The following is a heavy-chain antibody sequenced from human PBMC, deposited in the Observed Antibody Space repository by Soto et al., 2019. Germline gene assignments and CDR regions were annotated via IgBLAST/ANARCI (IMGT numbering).Heavy chain of an antibody. V-gene: IGHV3-48*01. J-gene: IGHJ4*02. CDR1: GFTFSSYS. CDR3: ARVPHLMCGWHPAPSSDY. D-gene: IGHD6-19*01. CDR2: ISSSSSTI. Sequence: PGGSLRLSCAASGFTFSSYSMNWVRQAPGKGLEWVSYISSSSSTIYYADSVKGRFTISRDNAKNSLYLQMNSLRAEDTAVYYCARVPHLMCGWHPAPSSDYWGQGTLVTVSS.